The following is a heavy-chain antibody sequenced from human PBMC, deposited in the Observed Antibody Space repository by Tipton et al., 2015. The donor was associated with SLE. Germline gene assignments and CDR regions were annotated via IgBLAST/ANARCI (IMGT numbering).Heavy chain of an antibody. CDR2: ISYDGSNK. CDR1: GFTFSSYA. Sequence: SLRLSCAASGFTFSSYAMHWVRQAPGKGLEWVAVISYDGSNKYYADSVKGRFTISRDNSKNTLYLQMNSLRAEDTAVYYCATDRRFLEWLSYWGQGTLVTVSS. J-gene: IGHJ4*02. CDR3: ATDRRFLEWLSY. V-gene: IGHV3-30-3*01. D-gene: IGHD3-3*01.